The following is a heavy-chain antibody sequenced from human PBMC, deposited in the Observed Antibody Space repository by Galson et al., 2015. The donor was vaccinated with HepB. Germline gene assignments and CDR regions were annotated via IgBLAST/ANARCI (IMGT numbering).Heavy chain of an antibody. J-gene: IGHJ5*02. V-gene: IGHV1-46*01. Sequence: SVKVSCKASGYTFTSYYMHWVRQAPGQGLEWMGIINPSGGSTSYAQKFQGRVTMTRDTSTSTVYMELSSLRSEDTAVYYCARSGITMVRGSGWFDPWGQGTLVTVSS. CDR2: INPSGGST. CDR1: GYTFTSYY. CDR3: ARSGITMVRGSGWFDP. D-gene: IGHD3-10*01.